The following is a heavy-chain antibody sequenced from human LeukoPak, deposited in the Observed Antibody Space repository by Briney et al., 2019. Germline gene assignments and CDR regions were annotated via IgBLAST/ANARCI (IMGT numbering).Heavy chain of an antibody. CDR1: GFIFSNYA. Sequence: TGGSLRLSCAASGFIFSNYAIHWVRQAPGKGLEWVAAVSYDGNLQHYADAVKGRFTVSRDNSRNTLYLQMNSLRAEDTAVYYCAKDIRRGNNYGYDQFAYWGLGTLVTVSS. V-gene: IGHV3-30*18. D-gene: IGHD5-18*01. CDR3: AKDIRRGNNYGYDQFAY. J-gene: IGHJ4*02. CDR2: VSYDGNLQ.